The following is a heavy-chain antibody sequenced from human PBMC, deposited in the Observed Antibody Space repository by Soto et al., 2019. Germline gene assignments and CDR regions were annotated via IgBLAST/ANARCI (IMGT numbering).Heavy chain of an antibody. CDR1: GGSISSYY. J-gene: IGHJ5*02. D-gene: IGHD3-10*01. CDR3: ARHGDYGSGSYYKWWFDP. V-gene: IGHV4-59*08. CDR2: IYYSGST. Sequence: TSGTRSPTCTVSGGSISSYYWGWVREPPGEGLEWIGYIYYSGSTNYNPSHKSRVTISVDTSKNQFSLKLSSVTAADTAVYYCARHGDYGSGSYYKWWFDPWGQGTLVTVSS.